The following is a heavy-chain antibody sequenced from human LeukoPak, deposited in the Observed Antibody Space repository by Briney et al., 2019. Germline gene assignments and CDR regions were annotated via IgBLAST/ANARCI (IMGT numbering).Heavy chain of an antibody. J-gene: IGHJ4*02. D-gene: IGHD6-19*01. CDR3: ARRKEDGSGWYGDFDY. V-gene: IGHV4-39*01. Sequence: YSGRTYYNPSLKSRVTISVGTSKNQFSLQLSSVTAADTAVYYCARRKEDGSGWYGDFDYCGQRTLVTVSS. CDR2: YSGRT.